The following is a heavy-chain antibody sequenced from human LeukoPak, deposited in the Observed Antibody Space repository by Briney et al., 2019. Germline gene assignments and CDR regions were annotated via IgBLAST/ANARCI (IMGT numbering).Heavy chain of an antibody. CDR3: ARVVTPRYCSSPSCYWKGWFDP. Sequence: SVKVSCKASGGTFSTYAISWVRQAPGQGLEWMGGIIPIFGTANYAQKFQGRVTITADESASTAYMELSSLRSDDTAVYNCARVVTPRYCSSPSCYWKGWFDPWGQGTLVTVSS. V-gene: IGHV1-69*13. J-gene: IGHJ5*02. CDR2: IIPIFGTA. CDR1: GGTFSTYA. D-gene: IGHD2-2*01.